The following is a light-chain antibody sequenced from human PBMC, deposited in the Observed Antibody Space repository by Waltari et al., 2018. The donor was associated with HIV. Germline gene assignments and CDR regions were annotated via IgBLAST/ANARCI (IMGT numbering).Light chain of an antibody. CDR3: QQSYTSPRT. V-gene: IGKV4-1*01. J-gene: IGKJ1*01. Sequence: DIMMPQSPDSLAVSLCERATINCNSSLSVLYRSNKKNYLAWYQQKPGQPPKLLIYWASTRDSGVPARFSGSGSGTDFTLTISSLQAEDVGVYFCQQSYTSPRTFGQGTKVEIK. CDR1: LSVLYRSNKKNY. CDR2: WAS.